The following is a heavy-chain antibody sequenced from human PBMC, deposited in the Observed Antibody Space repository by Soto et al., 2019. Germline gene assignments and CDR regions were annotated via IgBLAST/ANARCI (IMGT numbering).Heavy chain of an antibody. J-gene: IGHJ5*02. V-gene: IGHV2-5*02. CDR3: AQKRGYHDFWSGYAP. CDR2: IYWDDDK. D-gene: IGHD3-3*01. CDR1: GFPLSTSEVG. Sequence: QITLKESGPTLVKPTQTLTLTCTFSGFPLSTSEVGVGWIRQPPGKALEWLALIYWDDDKRYSPSLKSRLTITKDTSKNQVVLTMTNMDRVDTATYYCAQKRGYHDFWSGYAPWGQGTLVTVSS.